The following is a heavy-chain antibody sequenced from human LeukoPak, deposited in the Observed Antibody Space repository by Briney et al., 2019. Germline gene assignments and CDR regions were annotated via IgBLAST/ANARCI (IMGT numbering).Heavy chain of an antibody. V-gene: IGHV1-46*01. CDR2: INPSGGST. D-gene: IGHD2-2*01. CDR3: ARASPPATPTYYFYYYMDV. J-gene: IGHJ6*03. Sequence: GASVKVSCKASGYAFTSYYMHLVRQAPGQGLEWMGIINPSGGSTSYAQKFQGRVTMTRDTSTSTVYMELSSLRSEDTAVYYCARASPPATPTYYFYYYMDVWGKGATVTVSS. CDR1: GYAFTSYY.